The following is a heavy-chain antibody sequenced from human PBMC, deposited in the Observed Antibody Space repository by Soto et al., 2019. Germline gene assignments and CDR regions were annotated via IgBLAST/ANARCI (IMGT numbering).Heavy chain of an antibody. CDR1: GGSISSGGYY. CDR3: AASCVGCGGFNYYGMDV. D-gene: IGHD2-21*01. Sequence: QVQLQESGPGLVKPSQTLSLTCTVSGGSISSGGYYWSWIRQHPGKGLEGIGYIYCSGGTYSNPSLTSRVTLSVDTSKNQFALKLSSVTAADTAVYYCAASCVGCGGFNYYGMDVWGQGTTVTVSS. CDR2: IYCSGGT. V-gene: IGHV4-31*03. J-gene: IGHJ6*02.